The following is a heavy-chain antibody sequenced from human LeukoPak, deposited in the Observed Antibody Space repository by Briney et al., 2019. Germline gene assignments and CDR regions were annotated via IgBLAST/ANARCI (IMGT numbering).Heavy chain of an antibody. J-gene: IGHJ4*02. CDR3: ARDWGYDSGTYCVY. CDR1: GFTFSSYS. Sequence: GGSLRLSCAASGFTFSSYSMHWGRQAPGKGLERVAVISYDGKKRFYADSVKGRFTISRDNSKNTVDLQMNSPRAEDMAVYYCARDWGYDSGTYCVYWGQGTLVTVSS. D-gene: IGHD3-10*01. V-gene: IGHV3-30*04. CDR2: ISYDGKKR.